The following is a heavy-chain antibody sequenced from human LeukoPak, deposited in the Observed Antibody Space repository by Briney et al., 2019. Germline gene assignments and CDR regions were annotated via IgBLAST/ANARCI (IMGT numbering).Heavy chain of an antibody. D-gene: IGHD3-22*01. V-gene: IGHV4-59*01. CDR3: ARENYYYDSSGNFDY. CDR2: IYYSGTT. Sequence: PSETLSLTCAVYGGSFSGYYWSWIRQPPGKGLEWLGYIYYSGTTNYNPSLKSRVTISVDTSKNQFSLKLSSVTAADTAVYYCARENYYYDSSGNFDYWGQGTLVTVSS. CDR1: GGSFSGYY. J-gene: IGHJ4*02.